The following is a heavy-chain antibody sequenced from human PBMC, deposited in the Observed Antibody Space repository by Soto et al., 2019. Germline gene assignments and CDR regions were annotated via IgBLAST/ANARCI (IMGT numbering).Heavy chain of an antibody. D-gene: IGHD5-18*01. Sequence: HPGGSLRLSCAASIFTFSSYEMNWVRQAPGKGLEWVSYISSSGSTMYYADSVKGRFTISRDNAKNSLYLQMNSLRAEDTAVYYCASIAARYSYGYGVDYWGQGTLVTVSS. CDR1: IFTFSSYE. CDR3: ASIAARYSYGYGVDY. J-gene: IGHJ4*02. V-gene: IGHV3-48*03. CDR2: ISSSGSTM.